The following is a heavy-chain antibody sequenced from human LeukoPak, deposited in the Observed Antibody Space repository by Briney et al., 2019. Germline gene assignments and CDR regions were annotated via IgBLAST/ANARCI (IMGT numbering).Heavy chain of an antibody. CDR2: SNPYNDNT. D-gene: IGHD6-13*01. J-gene: IGHJ5*02. CDR3: ARASSKSSSWYNWFDP. V-gene: IGHV1-18*01. CDR1: GYTFTSYS. Sequence: ASVKVSCKASGYTFTSYSITWVRQAPGQGLEWMAWSNPYNDNTNYAPKLQDRVTVTTDTSTGTAYMEMRSLKSDDTAVYYRARASSKSSSWYNWFDPWGQGTLVTVSS.